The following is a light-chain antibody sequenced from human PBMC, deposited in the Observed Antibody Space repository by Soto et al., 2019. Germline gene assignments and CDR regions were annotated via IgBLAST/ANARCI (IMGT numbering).Light chain of an antibody. CDR3: LQDYNYPWT. Sequence: AIQLTQSPSSLSASVGDRVTITCRASQGISSYLAWYQQKPGKAPKLLIYAASSLQIGVPSRFSGSGSGTDFTLTISSLQPEDFATYYCLQDYNYPWTFGQGTKVDNK. CDR1: QGISSY. CDR2: AAS. J-gene: IGKJ1*01. V-gene: IGKV1-6*01.